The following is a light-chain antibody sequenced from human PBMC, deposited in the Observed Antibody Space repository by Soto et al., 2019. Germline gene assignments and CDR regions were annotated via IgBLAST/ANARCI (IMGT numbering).Light chain of an antibody. CDR2: NVS. CDR1: QSLVYSDGDTY. J-gene: IGKJ4*01. V-gene: IGKV2-30*01. Sequence: DVVVTQSPLSLPVTLGQPASISCRSSQSLVYSDGDTYLNWFQQRPGQSPRRLIYNVSKRDSGVPDRFSGSGSGTDFTLKISRVEAEDAGVYYCVQATHWPLTFGGGTKVDIK. CDR3: VQATHWPLT.